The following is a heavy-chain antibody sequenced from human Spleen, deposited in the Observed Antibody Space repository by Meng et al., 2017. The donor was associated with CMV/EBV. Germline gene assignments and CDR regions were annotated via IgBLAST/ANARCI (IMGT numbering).Heavy chain of an antibody. V-gene: IGHV3-30*04. CDR3: ATLNLPGAISVAYYFGMDV. CDR1: GFTFSNYA. J-gene: IGHJ6*02. CDR2: ISYDERIK. D-gene: IGHD2-2*01. Sequence: GGSLRLSCAASGFTFSNYAMHWVRQAPGKGLEWVALISYDERIKHYADSVRGRFTISRDISKNTVYLQMNSLRAEDTAVFYCATLNLPGAISVAYYFGMDVWGQGTTVTVSS.